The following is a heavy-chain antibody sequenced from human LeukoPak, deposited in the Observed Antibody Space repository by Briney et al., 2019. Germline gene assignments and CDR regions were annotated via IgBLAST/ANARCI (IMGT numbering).Heavy chain of an antibody. D-gene: IGHD5-24*01. V-gene: IGHV1-2*06. CDR1: AYDFTGYY. CDR3: AKDRDGADRIIL. J-gene: IGHJ4*02. Sequence: ASVKVSCKVVAYDFTGYYIHWVRQAPGQGPEWMGRLNPNTGHAVYAFKFQGRVTIARDTSSSTAYMEVTRLTSDDTALYYCAKDRDGADRIILWGQGTLVTVSS. CDR2: LNPNTGHA.